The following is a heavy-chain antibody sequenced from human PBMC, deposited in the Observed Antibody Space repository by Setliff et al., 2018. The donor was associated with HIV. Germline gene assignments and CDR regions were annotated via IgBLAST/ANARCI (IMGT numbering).Heavy chain of an antibody. CDR2: IIPIFGTP. Sequence: SVKVSCKASGGIFSRFAFSWVRQAPGQGLEWMGGIIPIFGTPNYAQKFQGRVTITTDESTNTVYMELYSLTSEDTAIYYCASSAGAVPTTAPYGDYYYYFYMDVRGKGTTVTVS. CDR1: GGIFSRFA. D-gene: IGHD1-1*01. J-gene: IGHJ6*03. CDR3: ASSAGAVPTTAPYGDYYYYFYMDV. V-gene: IGHV1-69*05.